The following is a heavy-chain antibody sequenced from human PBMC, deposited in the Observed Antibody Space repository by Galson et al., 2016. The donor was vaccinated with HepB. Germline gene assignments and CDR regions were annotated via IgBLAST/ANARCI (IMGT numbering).Heavy chain of an antibody. D-gene: IGHD5-12*01. CDR1: GFTFSDYS. V-gene: IGHV3-11*01. J-gene: IGHJ4*02. Sequence: SLRLSCAASGFTFSDYSMSWIRQAPGKGLDWVSYISSSGTTIYYADSVKGRFTISRDNAENSLYLQMHSLRVEDTAVYFCARGGWLRLNAFDSWGQGTLVTVSS. CDR3: ARGGWLRLNAFDS. CDR2: ISSSGTTI.